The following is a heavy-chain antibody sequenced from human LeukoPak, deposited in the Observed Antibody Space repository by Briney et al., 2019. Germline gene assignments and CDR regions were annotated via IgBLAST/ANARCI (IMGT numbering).Heavy chain of an antibody. CDR3: ATPITMVRGVPNDY. CDR2: IIPIFGTA. J-gene: IGHJ4*02. CDR1: GGTFSSYA. D-gene: IGHD3-10*01. Sequence: SVKVSCKASGGTFSSYAISWVRQAPGQGLEWMGGIIPIFGTANYAQKFQGRVTITADESTSTAYMELSSLRSEDTAVYYCATPITMVRGVPNDYWGQGTLVTVSS. V-gene: IGHV1-69*13.